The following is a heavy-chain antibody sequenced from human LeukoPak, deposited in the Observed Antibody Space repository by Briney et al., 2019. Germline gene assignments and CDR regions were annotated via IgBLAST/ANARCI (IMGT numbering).Heavy chain of an antibody. D-gene: IGHD6-19*01. V-gene: IGHV3-23*01. CDR3: AKDRREEQWLVKATTDFDY. J-gene: IGHJ4*02. Sequence: PPGGSLSLSCAASGFTFSSYAMSWVRQAPGKGLEWVSAMSGSGGSTYYADSVKGRFTISRDNSKNTLYLQMNSLRAEDTAVYYCAKDRREEQWLVKATTDFDYWGQGTLVTVSS. CDR1: GFTFSSYA. CDR2: MSGSGGST.